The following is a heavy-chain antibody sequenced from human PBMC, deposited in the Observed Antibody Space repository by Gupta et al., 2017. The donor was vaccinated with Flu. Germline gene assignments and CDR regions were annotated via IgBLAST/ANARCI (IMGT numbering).Heavy chain of an antibody. CDR1: GGSISTYY. Sequence: QVQLQESGPGLVKPSETLSLTCTVSGGSISTYYWHWFRQPPGKGLEFLGYAFYTGSANYNPSLKSRLTISTHTSKNQFSLKLTSVTAADTAVYYCARESRGSRDFDYWGQGTLVTVSS. V-gene: IGHV4-59*01. CDR2: AFYTGSA. D-gene: IGHD3-10*01. CDR3: ARESRGSRDFDY. J-gene: IGHJ4*02.